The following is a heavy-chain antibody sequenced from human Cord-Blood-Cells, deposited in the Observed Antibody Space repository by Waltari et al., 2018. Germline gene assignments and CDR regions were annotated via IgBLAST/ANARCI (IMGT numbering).Heavy chain of an antibody. CDR3: AKGRGVIHYYYGMDV. D-gene: IGHD3-10*01. J-gene: IGHJ6*02. CDR2: ISWNSGSI. CDR1: GFTFDDYA. V-gene: IGHV3-9*01. Sequence: EVQLVESGGGLVQPGRSLRLSCAASGFTFDDYAMHWVRQAPGKGLEWGSGISWNSGSIGYADSVKGRFTISRDNAKNSLYLQMNSLRAEDTALYYCAKGRGVIHYYYGMDVWGQGTTVTVSS.